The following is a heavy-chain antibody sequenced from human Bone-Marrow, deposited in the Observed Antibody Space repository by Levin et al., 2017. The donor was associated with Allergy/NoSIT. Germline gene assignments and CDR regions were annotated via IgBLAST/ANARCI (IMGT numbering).Heavy chain of an antibody. J-gene: IGHJ5*02. CDR2: LYSGGTA. Sequence: PSQTLSLTCAAAGFTVGSNYMSWVRQAPGKGLEWVSILYSGGTAYYADSVKGRFTISRDNSKNTLFLQMNSLRAEDTALYYCARNYYFDGSSYYFDPWGQGTLVTVSS. D-gene: IGHD3-22*01. CDR1: GFTVGSNY. V-gene: IGHV3-53*01. CDR3: ARNYYFDGSSYYFDP.